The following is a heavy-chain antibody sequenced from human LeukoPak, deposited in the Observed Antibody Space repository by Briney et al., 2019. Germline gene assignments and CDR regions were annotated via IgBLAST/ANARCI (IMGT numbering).Heavy chain of an antibody. CDR2: ISAYNGNT. CDR3: ATRREYDFNKDAFDI. J-gene: IGHJ3*02. CDR1: GYTFTSYG. V-gene: IGHV1-18*01. D-gene: IGHD3-3*01. Sequence: ASVKVSCKASGYTFTSYGISWVRQAPGQGLEWMGWISAYNGNTNYAQKLQGRVTMTTDTSTSTAYMELRSLRSDDTAVYYCATRREYDFNKDAFDIWGQGTMVTVSS.